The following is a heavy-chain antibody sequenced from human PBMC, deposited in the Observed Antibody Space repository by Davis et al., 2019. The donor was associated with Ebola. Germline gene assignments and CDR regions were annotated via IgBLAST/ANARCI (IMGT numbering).Heavy chain of an antibody. J-gene: IGHJ4*02. D-gene: IGHD5-24*01. Sequence: GESLKISCKASGYSFTTYWIVWVRQMPGKGLECMGIIFPGDSDTRYSPSFHGQVTISADKSISTAYLQWSSLKASDTAIYFCARGTNGYNPGGYFDSWGQGTLVTVSS. CDR1: GYSFTTYW. CDR3: ARGTNGYNPGGYFDS. CDR2: IFPGDSDT. V-gene: IGHV5-51*01.